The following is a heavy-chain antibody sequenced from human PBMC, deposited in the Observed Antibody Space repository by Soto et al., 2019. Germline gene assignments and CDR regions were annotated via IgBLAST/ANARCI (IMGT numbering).Heavy chain of an antibody. Sequence: QVQLVQSGAEVKKPGASVKVSCKASGYTFTSYGISWVRQAPGQGLEWMGWISAYNGNTNYAQKLQGRVTMTTDTPTSTDYMELRSLRSDDTAVYYCARDSGYSSSWGRPQFDYWGQGTLVTVSS. J-gene: IGHJ4*02. CDR2: ISAYNGNT. V-gene: IGHV1-18*01. D-gene: IGHD6-13*01. CDR1: GYTFTSYG. CDR3: ARDSGYSSSWGRPQFDY.